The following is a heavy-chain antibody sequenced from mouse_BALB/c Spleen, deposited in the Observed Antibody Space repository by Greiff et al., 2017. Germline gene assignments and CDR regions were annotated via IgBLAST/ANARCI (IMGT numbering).Heavy chain of an antibody. V-gene: IGHV5-6-3*01. CDR2: INSNGGST. CDR3: ARDWYQSYFDY. J-gene: IGHJ2*01. D-gene: IGHD1-1*02. CDR1: GFTFSSYG. Sequence: EVMLVESGGGLVQPGGSLKLSCAASGFTFSSYGMSWVRQTPDKRLELVATINSNGGSTYYPDSVKGRFTISRDNAKNTLYLQMSSLKSEDTAMYYCARDWYQSYFDYWGQGTTLTVSS.